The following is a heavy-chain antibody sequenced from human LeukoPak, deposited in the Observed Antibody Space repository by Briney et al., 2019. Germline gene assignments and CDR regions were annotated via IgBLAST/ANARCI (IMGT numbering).Heavy chain of an antibody. Sequence: ASVKVSCKASGYTFTGYYMHWVRQAPGQGLEWMGWINPNSGGTNYAQKFQGRVTMTRDTSISTAYMELSSLRSEDTAVYYCAKVMRSGYYDAFDIWGQGTMVTVSS. CDR1: GYTFTGYY. J-gene: IGHJ3*02. CDR3: AKVMRSGYYDAFDI. D-gene: IGHD3-3*01. CDR2: INPNSGGT. V-gene: IGHV1-2*02.